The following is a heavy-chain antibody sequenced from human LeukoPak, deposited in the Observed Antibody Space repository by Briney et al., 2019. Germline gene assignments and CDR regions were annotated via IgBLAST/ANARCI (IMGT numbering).Heavy chain of an antibody. Sequence: GGSLRLSCAASGFTFSRYWMSWVRQAPGKGLEWVANIKEDESEKYHVDSVKGRFTISRDNAKNSLYLQMNSLRAEDTAVYYCARVLELRGLDYWGQGTLVTVSS. D-gene: IGHD1-7*01. CDR1: GFTFSRYW. V-gene: IGHV3-7*01. CDR2: IKEDESEK. CDR3: ARVLELRGLDY. J-gene: IGHJ4*02.